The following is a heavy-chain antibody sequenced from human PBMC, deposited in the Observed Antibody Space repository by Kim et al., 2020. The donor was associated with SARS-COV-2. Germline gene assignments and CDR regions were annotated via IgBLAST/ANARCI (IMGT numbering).Heavy chain of an antibody. V-gene: IGHV3-23*01. Sequence: GGSLRLSCAASGFTFSSYAMSWVRQAPGKGLEWVSAISGSGGSTYYADSVKGRFTISRDNSKNTQYLQMNSLRAEDTAVYYCATSGVRGVPYCYYYGMVVWAQGTTVPVSS. CDR1: GFTFSSYA. J-gene: IGHJ6*02. CDR3: ATSGVRGVPYCYYYGMVV. D-gene: IGHD3-10*01. CDR2: ISGSGGST.